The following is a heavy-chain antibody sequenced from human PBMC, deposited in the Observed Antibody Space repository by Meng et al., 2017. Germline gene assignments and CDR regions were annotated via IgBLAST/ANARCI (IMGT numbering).Heavy chain of an antibody. D-gene: IGHD5-18*01. CDR1: GDTLSSFA. Sequence: SVKVSCKASGDTLSSFAISWVRQAPGQGLEWMGGFNPEFGTANYAQKFQGRVTITADKSTNTAYMELSRLRSDDTAVYYCAGASYGYSYGFPQYYFDYWGQGTLVTVSS. CDR3: AGASYGYSYGFPQYYFDY. V-gene: IGHV1-69*06. J-gene: IGHJ4*02. CDR2: FNPEFGTA.